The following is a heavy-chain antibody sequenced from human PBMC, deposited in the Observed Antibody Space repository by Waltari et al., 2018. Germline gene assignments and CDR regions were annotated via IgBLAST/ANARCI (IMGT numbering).Heavy chain of an antibody. CDR1: GYSFTSYW. J-gene: IGHJ3*02. Sequence: EVQLVQSGAEVKKPGESLKISCKGSGYSFTSYWIGWVRQMPGKGREWMGIIYPGDSDTRYSPSFQGQVTISADKSISTAYLQWSSLKASDTAMYYCARERLGGRDGYNHDAFDIWGQGTMVTVSS. CDR2: IYPGDSDT. D-gene: IGHD5-12*01. V-gene: IGHV5-51*03. CDR3: ARERLGGRDGYNHDAFDI.